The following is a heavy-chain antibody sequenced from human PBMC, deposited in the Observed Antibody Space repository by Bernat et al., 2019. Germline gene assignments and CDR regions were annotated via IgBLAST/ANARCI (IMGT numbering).Heavy chain of an antibody. Sequence: QVQLVESGGGVVQPGGSLRLSCAASGFTFSSYGMHWVRQAPGKGLEWVAFIRYDGSNKYYADSVKGRFTISRDNSKNTLYLQMNGLRAEDTAVYYCAKERAVAGTAFDYWGQGTLVTVSS. V-gene: IGHV3-30*02. D-gene: IGHD6-19*01. CDR1: GFTFSSYG. J-gene: IGHJ4*02. CDR3: AKERAVAGTAFDY. CDR2: IRYDGSNK.